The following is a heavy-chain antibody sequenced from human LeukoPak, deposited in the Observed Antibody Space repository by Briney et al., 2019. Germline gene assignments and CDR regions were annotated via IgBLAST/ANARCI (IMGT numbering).Heavy chain of an antibody. CDR3: AREGYSGSYFVNL. Sequence: GGSLRLYCAASGFTFSSYGMHWVRQAPGKGLEWVAVIWYDGSNKYYADSVKGRFTISRDNSKNTLYLQMNSLRAEDTAVYYCAREGYSGSYFVNLWGQGTLVTVSS. CDR1: GFTFSSYG. D-gene: IGHD1-26*01. V-gene: IGHV3-33*01. J-gene: IGHJ4*02. CDR2: IWYDGSNK.